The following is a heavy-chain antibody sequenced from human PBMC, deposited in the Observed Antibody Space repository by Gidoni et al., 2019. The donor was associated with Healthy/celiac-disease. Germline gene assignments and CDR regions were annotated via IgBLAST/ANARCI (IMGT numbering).Heavy chain of an antibody. CDR3: AQDRDLFSAGDYYYYYGMDV. Sequence: EVQLVQSGAEVKKPGESLRISCKGSGYSFTSYWISWVRQMPGKGLEWMGRIDPSDSYTNYSPSFQGHVTISADKSISTAYLQWSSLKASDTAMYYCAQDRDLFSAGDYYYYYGMDVWGQGTTVTVSS. D-gene: IGHD3-10*01. V-gene: IGHV5-10-1*03. CDR2: IDPSDSYT. J-gene: IGHJ6*02. CDR1: GYSFTSYW.